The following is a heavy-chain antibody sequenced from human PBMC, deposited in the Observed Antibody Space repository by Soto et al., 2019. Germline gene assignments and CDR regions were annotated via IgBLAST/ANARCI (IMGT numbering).Heavy chain of an antibody. CDR2: ISSSSSTI. CDR1: GFTFSRYS. Sequence: EVQLVESGGGLVQPGGSLRLSCAASGFTFSRYSMNWVRQAPGKGLKWVSYISSSSSTIYYADSVKGRFTISRDNAKNSLYLQMNSLRDEDTAVYYCGGDSSGYFYPDVFDIWGQGTMVTVSS. J-gene: IGHJ3*02. CDR3: GGDSSGYFYPDVFDI. V-gene: IGHV3-48*02. D-gene: IGHD3-22*01.